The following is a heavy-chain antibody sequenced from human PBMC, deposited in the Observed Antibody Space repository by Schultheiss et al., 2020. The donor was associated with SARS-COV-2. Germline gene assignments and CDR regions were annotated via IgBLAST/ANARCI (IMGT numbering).Heavy chain of an antibody. V-gene: IGHV4-38-2*02. CDR1: GGSISSGYY. CDR3: ARAVGGSRGRGWFDP. Sequence: SETLSLTCTVSGGSISSGYYWGWIRQPPGKGLEWIGEINHSGSTNYNPSLKSRVTISVDTSKNQFSLKLSSVTAADTAVYYCARAVGGSRGRGWFDPWGQGTLVTVSS. CDR2: INHSGST. J-gene: IGHJ5*02. D-gene: IGHD3-16*01.